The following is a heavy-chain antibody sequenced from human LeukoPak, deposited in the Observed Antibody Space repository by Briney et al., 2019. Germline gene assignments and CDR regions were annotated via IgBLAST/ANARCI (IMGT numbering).Heavy chain of an antibody. V-gene: IGHV3-23*01. CDR1: GFTFSSYA. J-gene: IGHJ4*02. D-gene: IGHD3-3*01. CDR2: ISGSGGST. Sequence: GGSLRLSCAASGFTFSSYAMSWVRQAPGKGLEWVSAISGSGGSTYYADSVKGRFTISRDNSKNTLYLQMNSLRAEDTAVYYCARDLIEVTIFGATGYDYWGQGTLVTVSS. CDR3: ARDLIEVTIFGATGYDY.